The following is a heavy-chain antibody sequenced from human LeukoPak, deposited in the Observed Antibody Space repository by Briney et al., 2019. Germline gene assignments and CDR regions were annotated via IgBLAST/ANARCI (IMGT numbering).Heavy chain of an antibody. CDR3: ARPGQGYDFWSGYHYYGMDV. D-gene: IGHD3-3*01. V-gene: IGHV3-48*02. CDR1: GITFSSYS. Sequence: GGSLRLSCAASGITFSSYSMNWVRQAPGKGLEWVSYISSSSSTMYYADSVQGRFTISRDNAKNSLYLQMNSLRDEDTAVYYCARPGQGYDFWSGYHYYGMDVWGQGTTVTVSS. J-gene: IGHJ6*02. CDR2: ISSSSSTM.